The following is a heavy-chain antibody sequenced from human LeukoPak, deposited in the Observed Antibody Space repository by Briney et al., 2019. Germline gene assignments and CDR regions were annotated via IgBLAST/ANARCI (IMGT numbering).Heavy chain of an antibody. Sequence: SETLSLTCTVSGASFSDTTYYWAWFRQPPGKGLEWIASIYFSGTKYNPSLKSRITISGDTSKNQFSLKLTSVTATDTAVYYCASPSKLVLSRGAFDIWGQGTMVTVSA. CDR1: GASFSDTTYY. V-gene: IGHV4-39*01. CDR2: IYFSGT. CDR3: ASPSKLVLSRGAFDI. D-gene: IGHD3-10*01. J-gene: IGHJ3*02.